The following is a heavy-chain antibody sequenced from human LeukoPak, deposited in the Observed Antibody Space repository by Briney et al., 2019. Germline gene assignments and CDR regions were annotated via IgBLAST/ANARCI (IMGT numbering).Heavy chain of an antibody. J-gene: IGHJ4*02. CDR1: GYTFTSYD. CDR3: ARGRYNSGWDDY. V-gene: IGHV1-8*01. Sequence: ASVTVSCTASGYTFTSYDINWVRQATGQGLEWMGWMNPNSGNTGYAQKFQGGVTMTRNTSISTAYMELSSLRSEDTAVYYCARGRYNSGWDDYWGQGTLVTVSS. D-gene: IGHD6-19*01. CDR2: MNPNSGNT.